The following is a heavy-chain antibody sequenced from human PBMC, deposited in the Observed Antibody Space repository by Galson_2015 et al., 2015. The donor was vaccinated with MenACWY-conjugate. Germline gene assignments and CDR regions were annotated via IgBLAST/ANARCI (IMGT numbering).Heavy chain of an antibody. CDR2: IYWDGGK. Sequence: PALVKPTQTLTLTCTFSGFSLSATGVGVGWIRQPPGKALEWLALIYWDGGKRYSPSLKSRLTITKDTSKSQVVLTMTNVDPVDTATFFCSNSPAYSTSSFDYWGQGIPVTVSS. CDR1: GFSLSATGVG. CDR3: SNSPAYSTSSFDY. V-gene: IGHV2-5*02. D-gene: IGHD6-6*01. J-gene: IGHJ4*02.